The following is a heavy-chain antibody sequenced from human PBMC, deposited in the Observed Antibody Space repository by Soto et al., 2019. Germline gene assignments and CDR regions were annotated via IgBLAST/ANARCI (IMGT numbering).Heavy chain of an antibody. Sequence: QVQLVASGGGLVKPGGSLRLSCAGSGFTFSDYDISWIRLAPGKGLEWLLYISRSATTIYHTDSVKGRFTISRDDAKNSLYLQMDSLRVEDTAVYYCARGGGNFDYWGQGTLVTVSS. CDR2: ISRSATTI. V-gene: IGHV3-11*01. CDR3: ARGGGNFDY. J-gene: IGHJ4*02. D-gene: IGHD2-15*01. CDR1: GFTFSDYD.